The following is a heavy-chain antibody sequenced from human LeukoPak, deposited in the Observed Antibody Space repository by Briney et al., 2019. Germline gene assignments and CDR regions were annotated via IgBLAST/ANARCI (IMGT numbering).Heavy chain of an antibody. CDR2: IYSGVTT. D-gene: IGHD4-11*01. V-gene: IGHV3-66*01. CDR3: ARGTPTTRDFDY. J-gene: IGHJ4*02. CDR1: GFTVSSNF. Sequence: PGGSLRLSCAASGFTVSSNFMSWVRQAPGKGLEWVSVIYSGVTTYYTDSVKGRFTISRDNAKNSLFLQMNSLRAEDTAVYYCARGTPTTRDFDYWGQGTLVTVSS.